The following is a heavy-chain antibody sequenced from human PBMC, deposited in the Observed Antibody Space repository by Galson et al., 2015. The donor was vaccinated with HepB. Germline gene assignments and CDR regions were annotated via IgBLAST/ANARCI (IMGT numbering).Heavy chain of an antibody. Sequence: SETLSLTCAVSGGSISSYYWSWIRQPPGKGLEWIGYIYYSGSTNYNPSLKSRVTISVDTSKNQFSLKLSSVTAADTAVYYCARVTSRLEVVAGAYYFDYWGQGTLVTVSS. CDR1: GGSISSYY. CDR2: IYYSGST. J-gene: IGHJ4*02. D-gene: IGHD6-19*01. V-gene: IGHV4-59*01. CDR3: ARVTSRLEVVAGAYYFDY.